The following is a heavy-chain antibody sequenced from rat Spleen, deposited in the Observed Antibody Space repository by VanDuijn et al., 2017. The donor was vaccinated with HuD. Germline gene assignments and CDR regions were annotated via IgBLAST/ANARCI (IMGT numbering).Heavy chain of an antibody. CDR2: IWGDGSK. J-gene: IGHJ2*01. V-gene: IGHV2-32*01. CDR3: ARDEDGSHFDY. D-gene: IGHD1-3*01. CDR1: GFSLTSYH. Sequence: QVQLKESGPGLVQPSQTLSLTCTVSGFSLTSYHVSWVRQPPGKGLEWMGVIWGDGSKAYNSALKSRLSISRDTSKSQVFLKMSSLKTEDTATYYCARDEDGSHFDYWGQGVMVTVSS.